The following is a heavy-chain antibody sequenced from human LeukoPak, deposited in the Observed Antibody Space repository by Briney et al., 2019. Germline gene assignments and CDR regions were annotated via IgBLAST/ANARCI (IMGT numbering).Heavy chain of an antibody. D-gene: IGHD3-22*01. J-gene: IGHJ4*02. CDR2: IWYDGSNK. Sequence: GGSLRLSCAASGFTFSSYGMHWVRQAPGKGLEWVAVIWYDGSNKYYADSVKGRFTISRDNSKNTLYLQMNSLRAEDTAVYYCAKPTYYYDSSASTHFDYWGQGTLVTVSS. CDR1: GFTFSSYG. V-gene: IGHV3-33*06. CDR3: AKPTYYYDSSASTHFDY.